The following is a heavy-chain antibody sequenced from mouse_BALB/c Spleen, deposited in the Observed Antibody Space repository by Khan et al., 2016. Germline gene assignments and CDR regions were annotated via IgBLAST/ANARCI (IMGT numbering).Heavy chain of an antibody. Sequence: QIQLVQSGPELKKPGETVKISCKASGYTFTNYGMNWVKQAPGKGLKWMGWINTYTGEPTYADDFKGRFAFSLETSASTAYLQINNLKNEDTATXCCAREGPYGNYLDHWGQGTTLTVSS. V-gene: IGHV9-3-1*01. CDR2: INTYTGEP. CDR3: AREGPYGNYLDH. J-gene: IGHJ2*01. CDR1: GYTFTNYG. D-gene: IGHD2-1*01.